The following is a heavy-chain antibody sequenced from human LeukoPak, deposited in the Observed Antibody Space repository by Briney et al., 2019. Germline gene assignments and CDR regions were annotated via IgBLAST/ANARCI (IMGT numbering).Heavy chain of an antibody. J-gene: IGHJ5*02. CDR2: ISGSGGST. CDR3: AKRPREGVVVPAAPFDP. CDR1: GFTFSSCA. Sequence: GGSLRLSCAASGFTFSSCAMSWVRQAPGKGLEWVSAISGSGGSTYYADSVKGRFTISRDNSKNTLYLQMNSLRAEDTAVYYCAKRPREGVVVPAAPFDPWGQGTLVTVSS. V-gene: IGHV3-23*01. D-gene: IGHD2-2*01.